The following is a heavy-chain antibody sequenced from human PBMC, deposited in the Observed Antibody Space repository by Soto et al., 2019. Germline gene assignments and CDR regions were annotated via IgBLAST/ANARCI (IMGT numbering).Heavy chain of an antibody. CDR1: GYAFNFYG. D-gene: IGHD2-2*01. CDR3: ARIGVSSGHEYHDFDS. J-gene: IGHJ4*02. V-gene: IGHV1-18*01. Sequence: ASVKVSWKASGYAFNFYGITWERQAPGEGLEWMGWISGFNGNTNYAADLQGRVTMTTDTSTSKAYMELRGLRSDDTAVYYCARIGVSSGHEYHDFDSWGQ. CDR2: ISGFNGNT.